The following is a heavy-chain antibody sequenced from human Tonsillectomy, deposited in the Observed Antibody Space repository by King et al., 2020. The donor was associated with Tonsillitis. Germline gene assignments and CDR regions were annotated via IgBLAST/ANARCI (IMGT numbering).Heavy chain of an antibody. CDR3: AKDRARIHLDY. V-gene: IGHV3-30*02. D-gene: IGHD3-10*01. CDR2: IRFDGNNQ. J-gene: IGHJ4*02. Sequence: VQLVESGGGVVQPGGSLRLSCAASGFSFSSYGIHWVRQAPGKGLEWVAFIRFDGNNQYYGDSVKGRVTISRDNSKNTVYMQMDSLRAEDTGVYYCAKDRARIHLDYWGQGTLVTVSP. CDR1: GFSFSSYG.